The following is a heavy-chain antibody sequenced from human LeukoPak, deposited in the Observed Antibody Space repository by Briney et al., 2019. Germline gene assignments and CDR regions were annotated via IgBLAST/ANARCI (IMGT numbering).Heavy chain of an antibody. D-gene: IGHD6-19*01. CDR2: INSDGSST. V-gene: IGHV3-74*01. CDR1: GFTFSSYW. Sequence: PGGSLRLSCAASGFTFSSYWMHWVRQAPGKGLVWVSRINSDGSSTSYADSVKGRFTISRDNAKNTLYLQMNSLRAEDTAVYYCARVPLQWLDYFDYWGQGTLVTVSS. CDR3: ARVPLQWLDYFDY. J-gene: IGHJ4*02.